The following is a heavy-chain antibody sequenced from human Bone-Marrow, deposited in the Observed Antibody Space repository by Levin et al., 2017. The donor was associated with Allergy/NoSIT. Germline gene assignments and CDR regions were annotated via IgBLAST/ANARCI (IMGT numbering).Heavy chain of an antibody. CDR2: VSASHGNT. D-gene: IGHD3-22*01. J-gene: IGHJ4*02. Sequence: GESLKISCKASGYTFTSYGISWVRQAPGQGLEWMGWVSASHGNTNFAQKLQGRVTMTTDTSTSTAYMELRSLRSDDTAVYYCARAGYYDTPNKPEDYWGQGTLVTVSS. CDR1: GYTFTSYG. CDR3: ARAGYYDTPNKPEDY. V-gene: IGHV1-18*01.